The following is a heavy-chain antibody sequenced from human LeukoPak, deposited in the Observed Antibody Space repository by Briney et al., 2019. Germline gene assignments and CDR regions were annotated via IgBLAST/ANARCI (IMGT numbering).Heavy chain of an antibody. D-gene: IGHD2-15*01. CDR3: ARSGGYCSGGSCQKHRWNYYYYMDV. Sequence: GRSLRLSCAASGFTFSSYGMHWVRQAPGKGLEWVAFIRYDGSNKYYADSVKGRFTISRDNSKNTLYLQMNSLRAEDTAVYYCARSGGYCSGGSCQKHRWNYYYYMDVWGKGTTVTISS. CDR2: IRYDGSNK. CDR1: GFTFSSYG. J-gene: IGHJ6*03. V-gene: IGHV3-33*08.